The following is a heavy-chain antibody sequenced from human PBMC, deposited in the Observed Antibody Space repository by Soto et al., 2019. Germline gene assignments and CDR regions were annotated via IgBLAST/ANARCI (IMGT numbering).Heavy chain of an antibody. CDR3: AREASRPGYSYGYDYGGNYFDY. D-gene: IGHD5-18*01. CDR2: ISYDGSNK. J-gene: IGHJ4*02. Sequence: GGSLRLSCAASGFTFSSYAMHWVRQAPGKGLEWVAVISYDGSNKYYADSVKGRFTISRDNSKNTLYLQMNSLRAEDTAVYYCAREASRPGYSYGYDYGGNYFDYWGQGTLVTVSS. CDR1: GFTFSSYA. V-gene: IGHV3-30*04.